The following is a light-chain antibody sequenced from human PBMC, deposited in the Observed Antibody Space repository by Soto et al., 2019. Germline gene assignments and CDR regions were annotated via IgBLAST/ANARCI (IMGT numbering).Light chain of an antibody. CDR2: WAS. CDR1: QGVLYSSNNKNY. V-gene: IGKV4-1*01. J-gene: IGKJ1*01. Sequence: DIVMTQSPDSLAVSLGERATINCKSSQGVLYSSNNKNYLAWYQQKPGQPPKLLIYWASTRESGVPDRFSGSGSGTDFTLTISSLQAEDVAVYYCQQYYSPSVTLGPGTKVDIK. CDR3: QQYYSPSVT.